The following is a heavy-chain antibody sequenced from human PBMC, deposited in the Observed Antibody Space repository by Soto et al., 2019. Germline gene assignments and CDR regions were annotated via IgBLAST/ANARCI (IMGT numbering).Heavy chain of an antibody. D-gene: IGHD3-16*02. V-gene: IGHV2-70*11. J-gene: IGHJ4*02. CDR3: ARINLGELSLSGPRYYFDY. CDR1: GFSLSTSGMC. CDR2: IDWDDDK. Sequence: SGPTLVNPTQTLTLTCTFSGFSLSTSGMCVSWNRQPPRKALEWLARIDWDDDKYYSTSLKTRLTISKDTSKNQVVLTMTNMDPVDTATYYCARINLGELSLSGPRYYFDYWGQGTLVTVSS.